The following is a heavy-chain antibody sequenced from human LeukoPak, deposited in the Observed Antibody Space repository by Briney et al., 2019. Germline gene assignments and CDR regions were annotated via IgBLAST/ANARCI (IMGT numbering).Heavy chain of an antibody. CDR2: ISAYNGNT. CDR3: ARESNSSWYSYYYYYMDV. Sequence: GASVKVSCKASGYTFTSYGISWVRQAPGQGLEWMGWISAYNGNTNYAQKLQGRVTMTTDTSTSTAFMELRSLRSDDTAVYYCARESNSSWYSYYYYYMDVWGKGTTATVSS. J-gene: IGHJ6*03. V-gene: IGHV1-18*04. CDR1: GYTFTSYG. D-gene: IGHD6-13*01.